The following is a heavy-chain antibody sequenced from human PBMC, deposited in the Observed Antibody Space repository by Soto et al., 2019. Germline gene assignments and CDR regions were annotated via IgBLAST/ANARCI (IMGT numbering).Heavy chain of an antibody. J-gene: IGHJ4*02. CDR2: ISYDGSNK. V-gene: IGHV3-30*18. D-gene: IGHD5-12*01. CDR3: AKSTYNGYPFDY. Sequence: QVQLVESGGGVVQPGRSLRLSCAASGFTFSSYGMHLVRQAPGKGLEWVAVISYDGSNKYYAASVKGRFTISRDNSKNTLYLQMNSLRAEDTAVYYCAKSTYNGYPFDYWGQGTLVTVSS. CDR1: GFTFSSYG.